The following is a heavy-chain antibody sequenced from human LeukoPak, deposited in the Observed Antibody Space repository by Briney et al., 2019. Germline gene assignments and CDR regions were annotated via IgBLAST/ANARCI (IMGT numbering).Heavy chain of an antibody. V-gene: IGHV3-30*02. J-gene: IGHJ4*02. CDR1: GFTFSSYA. CDR2: IRYDGSNK. Sequence: PGGSLRLSCAASGFTFSSYAMSWVRQAPGKGLEWVAFIRYDGSNKYYADSVKGRFTISRDNSKNTLYLQMNSLRAEDTAVYYCAKTGTYYYGSGSLHWGQGTLVTVSS. CDR3: AKTGTYYYGSGSLH. D-gene: IGHD3-10*01.